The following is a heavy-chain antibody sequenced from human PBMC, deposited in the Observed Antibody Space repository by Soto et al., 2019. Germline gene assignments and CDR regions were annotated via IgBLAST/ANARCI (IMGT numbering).Heavy chain of an antibody. CDR3: ARHAHSSSWYLRGPFEY. Sequence: PSETLSLTCTVSGGSISSYYWSWIRQPPGKGLEWIGYIYYSGSTNYNPSLKSRVTISVDTSKNQFSLKLSSVTAADTAVYYCARHAHSSSWYLRGPFEYWGQGTLVTVSS. CDR1: GGSISSYY. V-gene: IGHV4-59*08. D-gene: IGHD6-13*01. J-gene: IGHJ4*02. CDR2: IYYSGST.